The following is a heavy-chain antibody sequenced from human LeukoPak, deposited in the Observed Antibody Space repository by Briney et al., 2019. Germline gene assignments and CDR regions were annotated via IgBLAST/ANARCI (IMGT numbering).Heavy chain of an antibody. CDR3: AKGGAYYYDSIGYFSI. CDR2: ISGSGGST. CDR1: GFTFSSYA. D-gene: IGHD3-22*01. J-gene: IGHJ3*02. V-gene: IGHV3-23*01. Sequence: GGSLRLSCAASGFTFSSYAMSWVRQAPGKGLEWVSAISGSGGSTYYADSVKGRFTISRDNSKNTLYLQMNSLRAEDTAVYYCAKGGAYYYDSIGYFSIWGQGTMVTVSS.